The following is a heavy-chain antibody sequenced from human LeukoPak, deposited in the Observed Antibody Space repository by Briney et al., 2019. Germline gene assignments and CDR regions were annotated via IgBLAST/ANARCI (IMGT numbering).Heavy chain of an antibody. J-gene: IGHJ4*02. Sequence: SETLSLTCTVSGCSISSGGYYWSWIRQHPGKGLEWIGYIYYSGSTYYNPSLKSRVTISVDTSKNQFSLKLSSGTAADTAVYYCAVTVPFDYWGQGTLVTVSS. CDR3: AVTVPFDY. V-gene: IGHV4-31*03. CDR2: IYYSGST. CDR1: GCSISSGGYY. D-gene: IGHD4-17*01.